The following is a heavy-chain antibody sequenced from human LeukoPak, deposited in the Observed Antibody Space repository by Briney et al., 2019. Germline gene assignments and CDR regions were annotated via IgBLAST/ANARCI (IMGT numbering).Heavy chain of an antibody. CDR1: GYTFTSYN. Sequence: ASVKVSCRASGYTFTSYNMHWVGQAPGKGLEGRGIINPSGGSTTYAQKFQGSITMTRDTSTSTVYMELSSLRSEDTAVYYCARGDNWNWGLDPWGQGTLVTVSS. V-gene: IGHV1-46*03. CDR3: ARGDNWNWGLDP. D-gene: IGHD1-7*01. CDR2: INPSGGST. J-gene: IGHJ5*02.